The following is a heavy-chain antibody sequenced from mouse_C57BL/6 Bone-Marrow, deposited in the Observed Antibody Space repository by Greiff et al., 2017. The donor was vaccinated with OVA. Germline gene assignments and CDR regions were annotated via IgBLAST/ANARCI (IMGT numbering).Heavy chain of an antibody. D-gene: IGHD1-1*01. J-gene: IGHJ1*03. CDR2: ISDGGSYT. CDR1: GFTFSSYA. Sequence: EVKLVESGGGLVKPGGSLKLSCAASGFTFSSYAMSWVRQTPEKRLEWVATISDGGSYTYYPDNVKGRFTISRDNAYNTLYLQMSHLKSEDTAMYYCAREGIITTVVAGDWYFDVWGTGTTVTVSS. V-gene: IGHV5-4*01. CDR3: AREGIITTVVAGDWYFDV.